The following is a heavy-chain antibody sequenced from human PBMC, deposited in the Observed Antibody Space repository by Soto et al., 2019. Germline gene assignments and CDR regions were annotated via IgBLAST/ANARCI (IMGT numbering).Heavy chain of an antibody. V-gene: IGHV4-4*07. CDR1: GGSISSYY. CDR2: IYTSGST. CDR3: ARGIRLRDFWSGYSSAFDY. J-gene: IGHJ4*02. Sequence: QVQLQESGPGLVKPSETLSLTCTVSGGSISSYYWSWIRQPAGKGLEWIGRIYTSGSTNYNPSLKSRVTLSVDTSKNQFSLKLSSVTAADTAVYYCARGIRLRDFWSGYSSAFDYWGQGTLVTVSS. D-gene: IGHD3-3*01.